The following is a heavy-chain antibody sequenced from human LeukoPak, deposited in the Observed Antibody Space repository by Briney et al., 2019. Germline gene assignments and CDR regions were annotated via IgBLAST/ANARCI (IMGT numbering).Heavy chain of an antibody. D-gene: IGHD3-22*01. J-gene: IGHJ3*02. V-gene: IGHV4-59*08. CDR2: IYYSGST. CDR3: ASSNCDSSGSDAFDI. CDR1: GGSISSYY. Sequence: SETLSLTCTVSGGSISSYYWSWIRQPPGKGLEWIGYIYYSGSTNYNPSLKSRVTISVDTPKNQFSLKLSSVTAADTAVYYCASSNCDSSGSDAFDIWGQGTMVTVSS.